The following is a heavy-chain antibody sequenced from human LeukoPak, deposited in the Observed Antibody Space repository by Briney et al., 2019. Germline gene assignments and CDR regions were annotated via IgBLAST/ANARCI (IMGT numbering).Heavy chain of an antibody. CDR3: AKRDSSGWYKDPTAFDY. CDR1: GFSFSSYA. V-gene: IGHV3-23*01. Sequence: GGSLRLSCAASGFSFSSYAMAWVRQAPGRGLEWVSGISGSGVSACYADSVKGRFTISRDNSKNTLFLQMNSLRVEDTAVYYCAKRDSSGWYKDPTAFDYWGQGTLVTVSS. J-gene: IGHJ4*02. D-gene: IGHD6-19*01. CDR2: ISGSGVSA.